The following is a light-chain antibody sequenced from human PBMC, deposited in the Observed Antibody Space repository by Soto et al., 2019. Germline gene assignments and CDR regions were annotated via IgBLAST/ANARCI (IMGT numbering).Light chain of an antibody. CDR3: QQYSSYPLT. CDR2: KTS. J-gene: IGKJ4*01. V-gene: IGKV1-5*03. CDR1: QGTGDW. Sequence: DIQMRQSPSTLSASVGSRVTITCRASQGTGDWLAWYQQKPGKAPKLLIYKTSTLEGGVTSRFSGSGSETEFTLTISSLHPDDFATYYCQQYSSYPLTFGGGTKVDIK.